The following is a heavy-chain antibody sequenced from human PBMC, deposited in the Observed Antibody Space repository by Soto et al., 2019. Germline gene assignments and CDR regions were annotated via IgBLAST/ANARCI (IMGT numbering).Heavy chain of an antibody. J-gene: IGHJ5*02. CDR1: GFTFSSYP. Sequence: GGSLRLSYAASGFTFSSYPMHWVRQAPGKGLEWVAFISYNTNNKQYADSVRGRFTISRDNGKKTVYLQMSSLRPEDTAVYYCARLPLAWGQGTLVTVSS. CDR3: ARLPLA. V-gene: IGHV3-30-3*01. CDR2: ISYNTNNK.